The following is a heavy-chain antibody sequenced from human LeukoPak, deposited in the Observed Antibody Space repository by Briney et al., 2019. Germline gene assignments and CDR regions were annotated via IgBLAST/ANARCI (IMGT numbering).Heavy chain of an antibody. V-gene: IGHV3-30-3*01. D-gene: IGHD6-13*01. CDR1: GFTFSSYA. CDR2: ISYDGSNK. J-gene: IGHJ4*02. CDR3: ARSSIAAAGVDY. Sequence: PGGSLRLSCAASGFTFSSYAMHWVRQAPGKGLEWVAVISYDGSNKYYADSVKGRFTISRDNSKNTLCLQMNSLRAEDTAVYYCARSSIAAAGVDYWGQGTLVTVSS.